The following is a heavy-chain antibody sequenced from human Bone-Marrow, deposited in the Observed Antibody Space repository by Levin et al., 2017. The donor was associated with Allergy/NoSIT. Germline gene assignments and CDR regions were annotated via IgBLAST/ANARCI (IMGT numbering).Heavy chain of an antibody. Sequence: TSETLSLTCNVSGDSINGSNYHWGWIRQSPGKGLEWIGSIFYSGTTYRNPSLKSRVTISVDTPKNYFSLRVTSVTAADTAIYYCVRHKESRLGASGPWGQGTLVTVSP. CDR2: IFYSGTT. V-gene: IGHV4-39*01. J-gene: IGHJ5*02. CDR1: GDSINGSNYH. CDR3: VRHKESRLGASGP. D-gene: IGHD1-26*01.